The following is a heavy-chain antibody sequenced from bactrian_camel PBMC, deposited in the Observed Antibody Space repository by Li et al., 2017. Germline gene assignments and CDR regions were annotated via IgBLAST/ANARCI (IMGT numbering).Heavy chain of an antibody. CDR2: INSGGGIT. Sequence: QLVESGGGLVQPGGSLRLSCAASGFTFSSSWMFWARQAPGKGLEWVSGINSGGGITAYAGSVKGRFTISRDNAKNTVTVYLQMNDLKPEDTGIYYCAADPQCIGTWSGFDYWGQGTQVTVS. CDR1: GFTFSSSW. J-gene: IGHJ4*01. CDR3: AADPQCIGTWSGFDY. V-gene: IGHV3S25*01. D-gene: IGHD6*01.